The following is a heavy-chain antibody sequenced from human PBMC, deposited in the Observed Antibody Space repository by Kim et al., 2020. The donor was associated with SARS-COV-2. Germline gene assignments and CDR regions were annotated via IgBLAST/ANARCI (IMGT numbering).Heavy chain of an antibody. CDR3: ARAGYHYGSGRYPFDY. D-gene: IGHD3-10*01. CDR2: IDYGRST. CDR1: GGSISSFH. J-gene: IGHJ4*02. Sequence: SETLSLTCTVSGGSISSFHWSWIRQSPGKGLEWIGYIDYGRSTNYNPYLKSRVIISVDTSTNQFSLKMSSVTAADTAVYYCARAGYHYGSGRYPFDYWGQGTLVTVSS. V-gene: IGHV4-59*13.